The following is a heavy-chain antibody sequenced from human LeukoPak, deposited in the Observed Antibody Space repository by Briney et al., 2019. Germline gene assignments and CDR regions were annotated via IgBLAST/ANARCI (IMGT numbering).Heavy chain of an antibody. CDR3: AKGSVAATYKFDC. CDR2: ISGSAGST. D-gene: IGHD6-19*01. V-gene: IGHV3-23*01. Sequence: GGSLTLSCAASGFTFNNFAMSWVRQAPGTGLEWVSAISGSAGSTYYADSVKGRFTISRDNSKNTLYLQMDSLGAEDTAAYFCAKGSVAATYKFDCWGQGTLVTVSS. CDR1: GFTFNNFA. J-gene: IGHJ4*02.